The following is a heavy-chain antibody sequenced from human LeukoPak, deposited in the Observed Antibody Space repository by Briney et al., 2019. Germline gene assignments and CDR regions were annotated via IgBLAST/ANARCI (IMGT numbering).Heavy chain of an antibody. Sequence: GRSLRLSCAASGFTFSSYGMHWVRQAPGKGLEWVAVISYDGSNKYYADSVKGRFTISRDNSKNTLYLQMNSLRAEDTAVYYCARDPLGPSLAVDWGQGTLVTVSS. CDR2: ISYDGSNK. D-gene: IGHD6-19*01. CDR3: ARDPLGPSLAVD. CDR1: GFTFSSYG. J-gene: IGHJ4*02. V-gene: IGHV3-30*03.